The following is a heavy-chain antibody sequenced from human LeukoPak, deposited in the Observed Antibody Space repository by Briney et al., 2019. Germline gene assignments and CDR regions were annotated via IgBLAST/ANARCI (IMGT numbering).Heavy chain of an antibody. J-gene: IGHJ3*02. V-gene: IGHV5-10-1*01. CDR3: ARPEIPMIVDAFDI. CDR1: GYRFTSYW. D-gene: IGHD3-22*01. CDR2: IDPSDSYT. Sequence: GESLKNSCKGSGYRFTSYWISWVRQMPGKGLEWMGRIDPSDSYTNYSPSFQGHVTISADKSISTAYLQWSSLKASDTAMYYCARPEIPMIVDAFDIWGQGTMVTVSS.